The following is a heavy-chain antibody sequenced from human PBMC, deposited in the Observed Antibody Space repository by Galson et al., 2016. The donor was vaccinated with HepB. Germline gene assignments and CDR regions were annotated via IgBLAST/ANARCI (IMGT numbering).Heavy chain of an antibody. CDR1: GFNLNDYA. D-gene: IGHD2-2*01. Sequence: SLRLSCAVSGFNLNDYAMHWVRQAPGKGPEWVSRITWNSGNIGYADSVRGRCTISRDNGKMSLYLQMNDLRAEDTALYYCVKDRGFCSSSRCYAGAFDFWGQGTMVTVSS. CDR2: ITWNSGNI. V-gene: IGHV3-9*01. CDR3: VKDRGFCSSSRCYAGAFDF. J-gene: IGHJ3*01.